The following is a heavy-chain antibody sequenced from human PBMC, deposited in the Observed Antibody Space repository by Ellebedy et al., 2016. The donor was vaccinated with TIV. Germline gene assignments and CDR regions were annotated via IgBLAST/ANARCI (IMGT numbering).Heavy chain of an antibody. Sequence: MPSETLSLTCTVSGGSISSYYWSWIRQPPGKGLEWIGYIYYSGSTNYNPSLKIRVTISVDTSKNQFSLKLSSVTAADTAVYYCARTRYSSGWYGGFWFDPWGQGTLVTVSS. CDR3: ARTRYSSGWYGGFWFDP. D-gene: IGHD6-19*01. J-gene: IGHJ5*02. CDR2: IYYSGST. V-gene: IGHV4-59*01. CDR1: GGSISSYY.